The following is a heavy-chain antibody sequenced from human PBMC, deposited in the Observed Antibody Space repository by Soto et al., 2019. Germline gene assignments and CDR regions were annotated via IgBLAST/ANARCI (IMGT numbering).Heavy chain of an antibody. CDR2: IYSSGTT. D-gene: IGHD3-16*01. J-gene: IGHJ4*02. CDR3: ARTGGFERRPPDY. CDR1: GDSMAPYY. Sequence: QVQLHESGPGLVKPSETLSLTCTVSGDSMAPYYWTWIRQSPGRGLEWIGYIYSSGTTNYNPSLKSRVNISIDTSKNQFSLRRNAGTAADTAGYYCARTGGFERRPPDYWGRGSLVTVPS. V-gene: IGHV4-59*12.